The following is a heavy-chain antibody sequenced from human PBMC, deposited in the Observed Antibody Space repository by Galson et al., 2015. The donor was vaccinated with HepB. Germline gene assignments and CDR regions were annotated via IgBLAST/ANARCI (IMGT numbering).Heavy chain of an antibody. Sequence: SLRLSCAASGFTFSNYWMSWVRQAPGKWLEWVANIKGDGSETHYVDSMKGRFIISRDNAKKSLYLQMNSLRAEDTAIYYCARERDPTSSGSLLNYWGQGTLVTVSS. CDR2: IKGDGSET. CDR1: GFTFSNYW. CDR3: ARERDPTSSGSLLNY. D-gene: IGHD6-6*01. J-gene: IGHJ4*02. V-gene: IGHV3-7*03.